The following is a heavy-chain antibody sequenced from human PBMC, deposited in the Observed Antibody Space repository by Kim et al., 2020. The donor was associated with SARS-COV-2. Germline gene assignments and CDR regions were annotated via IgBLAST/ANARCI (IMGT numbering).Heavy chain of an antibody. V-gene: IGHV4-34*01. D-gene: IGHD2-15*01. Sequence: KSRVTISVDTSKNQFSLKLSSVTAADTAVYYCARSPYCSGGSCYSLWFDPWGQGTLVTVSS. CDR3: ARSPYCSGGSCYSLWFDP. J-gene: IGHJ5*02.